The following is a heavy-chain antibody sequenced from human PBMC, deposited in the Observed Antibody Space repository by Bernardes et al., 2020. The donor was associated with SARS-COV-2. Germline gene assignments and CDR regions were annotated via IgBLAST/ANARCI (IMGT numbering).Heavy chain of an antibody. D-gene: IGHD2-2*01. CDR2: IHHGGKT. Sequence: SETLSLTCAVSGYSISSGYYWGWIRQPPGKGLEWIGSIHHGGKTYYNPSLKSRSTISVDTSKNQFSLRLNSVTAADTAVYYCAREWYCSSTTCLYYFEYWGQGTLVTVSS. CDR3: AREWYCSSTTCLYYFEY. J-gene: IGHJ4*02. V-gene: IGHV4-38-2*02. CDR1: GYSISSGYY.